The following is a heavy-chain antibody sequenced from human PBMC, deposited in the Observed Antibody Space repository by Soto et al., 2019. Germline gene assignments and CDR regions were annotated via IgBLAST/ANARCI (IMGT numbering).Heavy chain of an antibody. CDR3: ARRVSDSSGWYWDYFDY. CDR2: IYYSGST. CDR1: GGSISSYY. J-gene: IGHJ4*02. V-gene: IGHV4-59*08. D-gene: IGHD6-19*01. Sequence: XXTLSLPFTVSGGSISSYYWRWIRQPPGKGLEWIGYIYYSGSTNYNPSLKSRVTISVDTSKNQFSLKLSSVTAADKAVYYCARRVSDSSGWYWDYFDYWGQGTLVTVSS.